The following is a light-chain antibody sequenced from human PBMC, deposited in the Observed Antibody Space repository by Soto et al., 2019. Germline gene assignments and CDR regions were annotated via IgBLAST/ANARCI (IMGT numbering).Light chain of an antibody. Sequence: EIVLTQSPATLSLSPGDRATLSCRASQSVSSYLAWYQQKPGQAPRLLIYDASNRATGIPARFSGSGSGTDFTLTITTLEPEDFAVYYCQRRSNWPSTFGGGTKVEIK. V-gene: IGKV3-11*01. J-gene: IGKJ4*01. CDR2: DAS. CDR1: QSVSSY. CDR3: QRRSNWPST.